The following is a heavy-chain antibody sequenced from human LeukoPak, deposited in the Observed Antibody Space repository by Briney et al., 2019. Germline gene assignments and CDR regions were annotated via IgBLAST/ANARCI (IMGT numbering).Heavy chain of an antibody. J-gene: IGHJ3*02. V-gene: IGHV3-9*01. CDR2: ISWNSGSI. CDR3: ARDLFAAATPYDAFDI. Sequence: GGSLRLSCAASGFTFDDYAMNWVRQAPGKGLEWVSGISWNSGSIGYADSVKGRFTISRDNAKNSLYLQMNSLRAEDTAVYYCARDLFAAATPYDAFDIWGEGTMVTVSS. D-gene: IGHD2-15*01. CDR1: GFTFDDYA.